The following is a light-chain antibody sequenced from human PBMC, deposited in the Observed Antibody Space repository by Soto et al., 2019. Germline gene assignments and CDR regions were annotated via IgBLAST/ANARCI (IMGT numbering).Light chain of an antibody. Sequence: EIEMTQSPATLSVSRGERAPLSCRASQSVSSNLAWYHQKPGQAPRLLIYGASTRATGVPARFSGSGSGTEFTLTISSLQSEDFAVYYCQQYNNWPRTFGQGTKVDI. J-gene: IGKJ1*01. CDR3: QQYNNWPRT. V-gene: IGKV3-15*01. CDR2: GAS. CDR1: QSVSSN.